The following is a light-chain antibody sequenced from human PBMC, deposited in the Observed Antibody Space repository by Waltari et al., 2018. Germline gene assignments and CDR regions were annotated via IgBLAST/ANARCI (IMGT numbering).Light chain of an antibody. CDR2: DAS. J-gene: IGKJ5*01. CDR3: QQYNNWPIT. V-gene: IGKV3D-15*01. CDR1: ESVNFN. Sequence: EKVMTQSPATLSVSPGERATLSCRASESVNFNLAWYQQKPGQAPRLLIYDASTRATGIPARFSGSGSGTEFTLTISSLQSEDFAVYFCQQYNNWPITFGQGTRLEIK.